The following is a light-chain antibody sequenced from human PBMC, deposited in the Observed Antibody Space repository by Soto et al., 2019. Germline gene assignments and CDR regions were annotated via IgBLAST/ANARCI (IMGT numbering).Light chain of an antibody. CDR1: QGISNY. J-gene: IGKJ1*01. CDR3: QKYNSAPLT. Sequence: DIQMTQSPSSLSASVGDRVTITCRASQGISNYLAWYQQKPGKVHKLLIYAASTLQSGIPSRFTCSGSVTDFTRTISSLQPEDVSTYYCQKYNSAPLTFGQRTKVEIK. V-gene: IGKV1-27*01. CDR2: AAS.